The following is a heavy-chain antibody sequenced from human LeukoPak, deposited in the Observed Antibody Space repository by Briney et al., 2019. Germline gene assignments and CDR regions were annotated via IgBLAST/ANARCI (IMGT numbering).Heavy chain of an antibody. V-gene: IGHV4-59*01. CDR2: IYYSGST. D-gene: IGHD5-24*01. Sequence: PSETLSLTCTVSGGSISSYYWSWIRQPPGKGLEWIGYIYYSGSTNYNPSLKSRVTISVDTSKNQFSLKLSSVTAADTAVYYCAREREGDFDYWGQGTLVTVSP. J-gene: IGHJ4*02. CDR1: GGSISSYY. CDR3: AREREGDFDY.